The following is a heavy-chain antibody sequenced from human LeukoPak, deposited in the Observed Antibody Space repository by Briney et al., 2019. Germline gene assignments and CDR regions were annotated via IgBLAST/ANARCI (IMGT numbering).Heavy chain of an antibody. V-gene: IGHV4-39*01. D-gene: IGHD3-10*01. CDR3: ARYVVYGSGKYYFDY. Sequence: PSETLSLTCTVSGGSITSSGYYWGWIRQPPGKGLEWIGSIYYTGSTYYNPSLKSRVTISVDTSKNQFSLKLSSVTAADTAVYYCARYVVYGSGKYYFDYWGQGTLVTVSS. J-gene: IGHJ4*02. CDR2: IYYTGST. CDR1: GGSITSSGYY.